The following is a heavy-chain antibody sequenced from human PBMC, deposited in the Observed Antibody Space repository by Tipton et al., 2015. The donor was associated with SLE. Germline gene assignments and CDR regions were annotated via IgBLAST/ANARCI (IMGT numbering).Heavy chain of an antibody. J-gene: IGHJ4*02. CDR2: IYYSGST. Sequence: TLSLTCAVSGGSISSHYWSWIRQPPGKGLAWIGYIYYSGSTNYNPSLKSRVTISVDTSKNQFSLKLSSVTAADTAVYYCARHRRWLQLLPNPFDYWGQGTLVTVSS. D-gene: IGHD5-24*01. CDR3: ARHRRWLQLLPNPFDY. V-gene: IGHV4-59*11. CDR1: GGSISSHY.